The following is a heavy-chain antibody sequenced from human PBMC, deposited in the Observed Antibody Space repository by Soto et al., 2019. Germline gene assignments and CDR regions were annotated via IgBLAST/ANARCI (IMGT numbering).Heavy chain of an antibody. CDR1: GFTFSSYA. J-gene: IGHJ6*02. CDR2: TSGSGGST. D-gene: IGHD4-17*01. Sequence: PGGSLRLSCAASGFTFSSYAMSWVRQAPGKGLEWVSATSGSGGSTYYADSVKGRFTISRDNSKNTLYLQMNSLRAEDTAVYYCARDSIKDYVGGYYYYGMDFWGQGTTVTVSS. V-gene: IGHV3-23*01. CDR3: ARDSIKDYVGGYYYYGMDF.